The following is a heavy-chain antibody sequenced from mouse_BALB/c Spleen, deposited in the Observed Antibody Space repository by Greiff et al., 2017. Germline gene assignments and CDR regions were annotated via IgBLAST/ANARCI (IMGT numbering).Heavy chain of an antibody. D-gene: IGHD2-5*01. CDR1: GYSFTGYF. V-gene: IGHV1-37*01. CDR3: GRGSNSHYYAMDY. Sequence: DVQLQESGPELVKPGASVKISCKASGYSFTGYFMNWVKQSHGKSLEWIGRINPYNGDTFYNQKFKGKATLTVDKSSSTAHMELLSLTSEDSAVYYCGRGSNSHYYAMDYWGQGTSVTVSS. CDR2: INPYNGDT. J-gene: IGHJ4*01.